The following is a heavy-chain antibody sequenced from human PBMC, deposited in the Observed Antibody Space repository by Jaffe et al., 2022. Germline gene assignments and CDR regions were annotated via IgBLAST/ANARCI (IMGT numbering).Heavy chain of an antibody. J-gene: IGHJ6*03. CDR3: ARRGVVVPAAIGSDYYYMDV. CDR1: GGSISSSSYY. D-gene: IGHD2-2*02. V-gene: IGHV4-39*01. Sequence: QLQLQESGPGLVKPSETLSLTCTVSGGSISSSSYYWGWIRQPPGKGLEWIGSIYYSGSTYYNPSLKSRVTISVDTSKNQFSLKLSSVTAADTAVYYCARRGVVVPAAIGSDYYYMDVWGKGTTVTVSS. CDR2: IYYSGST.